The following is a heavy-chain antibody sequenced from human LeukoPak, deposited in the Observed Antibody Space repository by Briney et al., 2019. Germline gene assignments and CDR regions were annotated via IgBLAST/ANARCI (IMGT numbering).Heavy chain of an antibody. J-gene: IGHJ4*02. CDR3: AGGPPNWGYDY. V-gene: IGHV1-8*01. CDR2: MSPNSGDT. CDR1: GYTFTSYD. D-gene: IGHD7-27*01. Sequence: ASVKVSCKASGYTFTSYDFNWVRQATGQRPEWMGWMSPNSGDTGYAQKFQDRVTMTRNTSISTAYMELSSLRSDDTAVYYCAGGPPNWGYDYWGPGTLVTVSS.